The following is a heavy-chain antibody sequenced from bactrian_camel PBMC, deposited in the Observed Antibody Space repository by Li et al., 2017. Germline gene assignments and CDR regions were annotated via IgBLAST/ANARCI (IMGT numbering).Heavy chain of an antibody. J-gene: IGHJ4*01. V-gene: IGHV3S1*01. CDR1: GFRFGETS. CDR3: ATSVYKI. Sequence: HVQLVESGGGSVQAGGSLRLSCAASGFRFGETSLSWVRRRPDSGLEYVGLTAWGGSIFYSSAMKGRATISRDNAKATVSLQLTDLKTEDTAIYYCATSVYKIWGQGTQVTVS. CDR2: LTAWGGSI.